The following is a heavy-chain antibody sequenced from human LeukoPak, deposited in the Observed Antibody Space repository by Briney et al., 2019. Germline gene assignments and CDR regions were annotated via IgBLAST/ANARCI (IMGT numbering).Heavy chain of an antibody. V-gene: IGHV4-59*01. D-gene: IGHD6-13*01. CDR1: GGSISSYY. J-gene: IGHJ4*02. CDR3: ARKSAAAGYFDY. Sequence: SETLSLTCTVSGGSISSYYWTWIRQPPGEGLEWIGYIYYSGSTNYYSSLKSRVTISVDTSKNQFSLKLSSVTAADTAVYYCARKSAAAGYFDYWGQGSLVTVYS. CDR2: IYYSGST.